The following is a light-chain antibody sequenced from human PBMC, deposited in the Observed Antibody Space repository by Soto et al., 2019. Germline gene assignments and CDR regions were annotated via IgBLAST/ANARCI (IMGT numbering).Light chain of an antibody. J-gene: IGKJ1*01. CDR2: MIS. V-gene: IGKV2-30*01. CDR1: QGLVYSDGNTY. Sequence: DVVMTQSPLSLPVTLGQPASISCRSTQGLVYSDGNTYLNWFHQRPGQSPRRLIYMISNRDSGVPDRLSGGGSGTDFTLTIRRVEAVDVGVYSCMQGTHWPWTFGQGIRVE. CDR3: MQGTHWPWT.